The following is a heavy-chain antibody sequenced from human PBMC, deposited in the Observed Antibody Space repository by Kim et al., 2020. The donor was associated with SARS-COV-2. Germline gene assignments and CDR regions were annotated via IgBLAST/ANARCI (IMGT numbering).Heavy chain of an antibody. CDR3: ARGGGPQFWYFDY. V-gene: IGHV3-53*04. D-gene: IGHD2-15*01. J-gene: IGHJ4*02. Sequence: YADSVKGRFTISRNNSKNTLYLQMNSLRAEDTAVYYCARGGGPQFWYFDYWGQGTLVTVSS.